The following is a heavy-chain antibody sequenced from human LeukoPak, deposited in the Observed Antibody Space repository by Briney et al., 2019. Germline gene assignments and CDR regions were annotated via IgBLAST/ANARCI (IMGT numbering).Heavy chain of an antibody. CDR3: ARDGGHLYYDSSGYREYYMDV. D-gene: IGHD3-22*01. CDR1: GYTFTGYY. J-gene: IGHJ6*03. CDR2: INPNSCGT. Sequence: ASVKVSCKASGYTFTGYYMHWVRQAPGQGLEWMGWINPNSCGTNYAQKFQGRFTMHRETSRSKAYMELSRLGSDDTAVYYCARDGGHLYYDSSGYREYYMDVWGKGTTVTVSS. V-gene: IGHV1-2*02.